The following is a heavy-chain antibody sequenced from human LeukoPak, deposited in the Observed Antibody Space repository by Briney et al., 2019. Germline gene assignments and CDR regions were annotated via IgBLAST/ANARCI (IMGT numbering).Heavy chain of an antibody. CDR3: ARGLLGSRPVTTSQPFDY. J-gene: IGHJ4*02. Sequence: SETLSLTCAVYGGSFSGYYWSWIRQPPGKGVGWIGEINHSGSTNYNPSLKSRVTISVDTSKNQFSLKLSSVTAADTAVYYCARGLLGSRPVTTSQPFDYWGQGTLVTVSS. V-gene: IGHV4-34*01. CDR1: GGSFSGYY. CDR2: INHSGST. D-gene: IGHD4-17*01.